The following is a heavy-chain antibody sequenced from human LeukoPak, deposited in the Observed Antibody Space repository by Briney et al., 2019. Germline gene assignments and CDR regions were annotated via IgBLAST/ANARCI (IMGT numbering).Heavy chain of an antibody. V-gene: IGHV1-2*02. J-gene: IGHJ4*02. CDR1: GYTFTGNY. Sequence: ASVNVSCTASGYTFTGNYMHWVRQAPGQGLEWMGWIYPNSGGTKYALKFQGRVTMTRDTSISTAYLDLSSLTSDDTAVYFCVAVTYSNYDDFDYWGQGTLVTVSS. CDR3: VAVTYSNYDDFDY. CDR2: IYPNSGGT. D-gene: IGHD4-11*01.